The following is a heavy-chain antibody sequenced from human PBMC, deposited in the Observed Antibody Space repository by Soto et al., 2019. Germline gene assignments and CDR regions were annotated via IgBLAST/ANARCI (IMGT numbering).Heavy chain of an antibody. D-gene: IGHD4-17*01. Sequence: SETLSLTCTVSGGSISSYYWSWIRQPPGKGLEWIGYIYYSGSTNYNPPLKSRVTISVDTSKNQFSLKLSSVTAADTAVYYCARMTTQKPYYYYYYMDVWGKGTTVTVSS. CDR2: IYYSGST. CDR3: ARMTTQKPYYYYYYMDV. V-gene: IGHV4-59*08. CDR1: GGSISSYY. J-gene: IGHJ6*03.